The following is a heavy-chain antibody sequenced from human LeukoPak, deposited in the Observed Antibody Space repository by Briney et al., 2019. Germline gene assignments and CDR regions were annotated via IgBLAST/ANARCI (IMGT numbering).Heavy chain of an antibody. Sequence: ASVKVSCKASGYTLTGYYMHWVRQATGQGLEWMGWMNPNSGNTGYAQKFQGRVTMTRNTSISTAYMELSSLRSEDTAVYYCARMGGYYDSSGYYYVGYWGQGTLVTVSS. V-gene: IGHV1-8*02. CDR3: ARMGGYYDSSGYYYVGY. J-gene: IGHJ4*02. CDR2: MNPNSGNT. CDR1: GYTLTGYY. D-gene: IGHD3-22*01.